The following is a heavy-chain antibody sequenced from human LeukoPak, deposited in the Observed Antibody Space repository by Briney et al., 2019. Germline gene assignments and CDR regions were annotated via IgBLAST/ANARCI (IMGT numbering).Heavy chain of an antibody. J-gene: IGHJ6*03. V-gene: IGHV4-4*07. CDR1: GGSISSYY. D-gene: IGHD6-13*01. CDR3: ARDSSSWYEGYYYYMDV. Sequence: SETLSLTCTVSGGSISSYYWSWVRQPAGKGLEWVGRIYTSGSTNYNPSLKSRVTMSVDTSKNQFSLKLSSVTAADTAVYYCARDSSSWYEGYYYYMDVWGKGTTVTISS. CDR2: IYTSGST.